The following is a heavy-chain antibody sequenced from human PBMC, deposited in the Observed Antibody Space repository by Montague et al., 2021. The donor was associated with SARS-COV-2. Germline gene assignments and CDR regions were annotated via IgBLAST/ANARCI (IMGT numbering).Heavy chain of an antibody. CDR1: GYSISTGYY. V-gene: IGHV4-38-2*02. Sequence: SETLSLTCTVSGYSISTGYYWDWIRQPPGKGLEWIGTIYHSGSTYLNPSLKSRVTISVDTSKNQFSLNLSSVTAADTAVYYCAKVAGSHDTFDIWGRGTMVTVSS. D-gene: IGHD6-19*01. J-gene: IGHJ3*02. CDR2: IYHSGST. CDR3: AKVAGSHDTFDI.